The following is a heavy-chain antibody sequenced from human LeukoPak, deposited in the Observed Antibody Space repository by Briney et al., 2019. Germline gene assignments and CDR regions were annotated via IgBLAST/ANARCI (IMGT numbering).Heavy chain of an antibody. Sequence: GGSLRLSCAASGFAVSTHFMSWARQAPGKRLEWVSVIYADGSTYYADSVKGRFTISRDNSKNTLYLQMNSLRAEGTAVYYCARSGAGWFDYWGQGTLVTVSS. J-gene: IGHJ4*02. CDR3: ARSGAGWFDY. CDR1: GFAVSTHF. CDR2: IYADGST. V-gene: IGHV3-53*01. D-gene: IGHD6-19*01.